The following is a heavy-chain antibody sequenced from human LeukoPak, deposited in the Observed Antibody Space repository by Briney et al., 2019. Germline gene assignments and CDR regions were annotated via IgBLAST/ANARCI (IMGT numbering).Heavy chain of an antibody. J-gene: IGHJ4*02. V-gene: IGHV4-30-2*01. D-gene: IGHD5-12*01. Sequence: SETLSLTCAVSGGSISSGGYSWSWIRQPPGKGLEWIGYIYHSGSTYYNPSLKSRVTISVDRSKNQFSLKLSSVTAADTAVYYCARGLRVVYSGYDLDYWGQGTLVTVSS. CDR3: ARGLRVVYSGYDLDY. CDR2: IYHSGST. CDR1: GGSISSGGYS.